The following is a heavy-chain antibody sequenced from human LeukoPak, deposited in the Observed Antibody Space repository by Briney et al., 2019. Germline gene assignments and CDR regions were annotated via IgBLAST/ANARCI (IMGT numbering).Heavy chain of an antibody. D-gene: IGHD3-22*01. CDR3: ARVRSAYYDSSGYPYYFDY. V-gene: IGHV4-59*01. J-gene: IGHJ4*02. Sequence: SETLSLTGTVSGGSISSYYWSWIRQPPGKGLEWIGYIYYSGSTNYNPSLKSRVTISVDTSKNQFSLKLSSVTAADTAVYYCARVRSAYYDSSGYPYYFDYWGQGTLVTVSS. CDR1: GGSISSYY. CDR2: IYYSGST.